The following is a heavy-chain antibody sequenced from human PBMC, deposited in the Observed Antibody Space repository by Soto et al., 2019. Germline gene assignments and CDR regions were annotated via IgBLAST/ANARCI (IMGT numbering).Heavy chain of an antibody. J-gene: IGHJ6*02. D-gene: IGHD6-13*01. V-gene: IGHV3-33*01. CDR1: GFKFNNYG. CDR2: IWNDGNGY. Sequence: QVQLVESGGGVVQPGRSLRLSCAASGFKFNNYGMHWVRQAPGKGLEWVAVIWNDGNGYYYANSVKGRFTISRDNSKDTMYLQMSTLRAKDTAVSYWARRQISPPTRGAASARGGMDVWGQGTTVTVSS. CDR3: ARRQISPPTRGAASARGGMDV.